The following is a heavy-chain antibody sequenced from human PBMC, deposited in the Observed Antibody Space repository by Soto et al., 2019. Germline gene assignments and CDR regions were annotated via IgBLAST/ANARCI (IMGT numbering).Heavy chain of an antibody. CDR2: ISSSSSTI. Sequence: PGGSLRLSCAASGFTFSSYSMKWVRQAPGKGLEWVSYISSSSSTIYYADSVKGRFTISRDNAKNSLFLQMNSLRDEDTAVYYCARDRGINIVGGAKDGKDVWSQGTTVTVSS. V-gene: IGHV3-48*02. CDR3: ARDRGINIVGGAKDGKDV. CDR1: GFTFSSYS. J-gene: IGHJ6*02. D-gene: IGHD3-10*01.